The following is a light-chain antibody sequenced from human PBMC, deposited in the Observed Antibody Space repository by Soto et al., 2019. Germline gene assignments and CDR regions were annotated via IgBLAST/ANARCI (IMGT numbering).Light chain of an antibody. Sequence: DIQMTQSPSSVSASVGDRVTITCRASQGISSWLAWYQQNPGKAPKLLIYAASSLKSGVPSCVGGSGSGTDYTLTIGSLQTEDFAAYYGHHANCFPYTFGPGTKVDI. J-gene: IGKJ3*01. CDR1: QGISSW. CDR3: HHANCFPYT. V-gene: IGKV1-12*01. CDR2: AAS.